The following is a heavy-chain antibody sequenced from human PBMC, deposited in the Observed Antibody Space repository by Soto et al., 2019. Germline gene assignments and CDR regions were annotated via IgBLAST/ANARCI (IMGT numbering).Heavy chain of an antibody. Sequence: SVKVSCKASGGTFSSYAISWVRQAPGQGLEWMGGIIPISGTANYAQKFQGRVTITADESTSTAYMELSSLRSEDTAVYYCARSGITMVRGVTLDDFDIWGQGTMVTVSS. CDR3: ARSGITMVRGVTLDDFDI. D-gene: IGHD3-10*01. J-gene: IGHJ3*02. V-gene: IGHV1-69*13. CDR1: GGTFSSYA. CDR2: IIPISGTA.